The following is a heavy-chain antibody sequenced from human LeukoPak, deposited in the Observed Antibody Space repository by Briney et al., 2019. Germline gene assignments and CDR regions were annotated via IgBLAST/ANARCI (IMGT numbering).Heavy chain of an antibody. CDR2: IYYSGST. V-gene: IGHV4-39*07. Sequence: SETLSLTCTVSGDSISSSSYYWGWIRQPPGKGLEWIGSIYYSGSTYYNPSLKSRVTISVDTSKNQFSLKLSSVTAADTAVYYCARDITGSFNYWGQGNLVTVSS. D-gene: IGHD1-14*01. CDR3: ARDITGSFNY. J-gene: IGHJ4*02. CDR1: GDSISSSSYY.